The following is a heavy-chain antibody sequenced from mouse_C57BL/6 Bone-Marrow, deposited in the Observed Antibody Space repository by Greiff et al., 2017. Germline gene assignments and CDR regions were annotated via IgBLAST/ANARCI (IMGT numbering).Heavy chain of an antibody. V-gene: IGHV3-6*01. CDR2: ISYDGSN. J-gene: IGHJ3*01. CDR1: GYSITSGYY. Sequence: VQLKQSGPGLVKPSQSLSLTCSVTGYSITSGYYWNWIRQFPGNKLEWMGYISYDGSNNYNPSLKNRISITRDTSKNQFFLKLNSVTTEDTATYYCARDNYGSFAYWGQGTLVTVSA. D-gene: IGHD1-1*01. CDR3: ARDNYGSFAY.